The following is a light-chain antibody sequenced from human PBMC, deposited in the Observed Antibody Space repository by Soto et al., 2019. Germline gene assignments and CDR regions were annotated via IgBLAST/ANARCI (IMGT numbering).Light chain of an antibody. CDR3: CSYAGTSTFV. Sequence: QSVLTQTASVSGSPGQSITISCTGGSSDVGSYNLVSWYQQYPGKAPKLMIYEGTKRPSGVSHRFSGSQSGNTASLTISGLQAEDEANYYCCSYAGTSTFVFGGGTKLTVL. CDR1: SSDVGSYNL. J-gene: IGLJ2*01. V-gene: IGLV2-23*03. CDR2: EGT.